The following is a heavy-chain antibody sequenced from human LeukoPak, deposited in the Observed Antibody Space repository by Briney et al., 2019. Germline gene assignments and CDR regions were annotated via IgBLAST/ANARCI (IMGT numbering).Heavy chain of an antibody. J-gene: IGHJ4*02. CDR2: ISYDGSNK. Sequence: GGSLRLSCAASGFTFSSYGMHWVRQAPGKGLEWVAVISYDGSNKYFADSVKGRFTISRDNSKNTLYLQMNSLRAEDTAVYYCAREGVGPFGFDYWGQGTLVTVSS. V-gene: IGHV3-30*03. CDR3: AREGVGPFGFDY. CDR1: GFTFSSYG. D-gene: IGHD3-10*01.